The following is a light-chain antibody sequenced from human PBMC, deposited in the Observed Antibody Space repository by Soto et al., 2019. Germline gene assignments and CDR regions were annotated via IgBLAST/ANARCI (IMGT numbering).Light chain of an antibody. V-gene: IGLV1-44*01. J-gene: IGLJ1*01. Sequence: QSVLTQPPSASGTPGQRVTISCSGSSSNIGSNTVNWYQQLPGTAPKLLIHTNNERPSGVPDRFSGSQSGTSASLAISGLQSEDEADYYCAGWDDSLNGLYVFGTGTKVTVL. CDR1: SSNIGSNT. CDR3: AGWDDSLNGLYV. CDR2: TNN.